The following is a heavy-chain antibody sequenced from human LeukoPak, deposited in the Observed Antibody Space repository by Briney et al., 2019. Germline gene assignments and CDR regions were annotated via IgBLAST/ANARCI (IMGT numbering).Heavy chain of an antibody. V-gene: IGHV4-59*08. J-gene: IGHJ5*02. Sequence: PSETLSLTCTVSGGSISSYYWSWIRRPPGKGLEWIGYIYYSGSTNYNPSLKSRVTISVDTSKNQFSLKLSSVTAADTAVYYCARHYVFYDILTGYYPLGFDPWGQGTLVTVSS. CDR1: GGSISSYY. D-gene: IGHD3-9*01. CDR3: ARHYVFYDILTGYYPLGFDP. CDR2: IYYSGST.